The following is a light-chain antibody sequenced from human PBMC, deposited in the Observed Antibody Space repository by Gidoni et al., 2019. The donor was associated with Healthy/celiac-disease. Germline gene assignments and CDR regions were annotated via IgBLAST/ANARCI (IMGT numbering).Light chain of an antibody. CDR3: ISYTSSSTLV. V-gene: IGLV2-14*01. J-gene: IGLJ3*02. CDR1: SSDVGGYNY. Sequence: QSALTQPASVSGSPGQSITISCTGTSSDVGGYNYVSWYQQHPGKAPKLMIYEVSNRPSGVSNRCSGSRSGNTASLTISGLQAEDEADYYCISYTSSSTLVFGGGTKLTVL. CDR2: EVS.